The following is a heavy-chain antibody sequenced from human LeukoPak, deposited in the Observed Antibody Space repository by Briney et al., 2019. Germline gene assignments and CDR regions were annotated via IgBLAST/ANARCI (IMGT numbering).Heavy chain of an antibody. CDR1: GFTVSSNY. D-gene: IGHD5-24*01. CDR2: IYSGGST. CDR3: ARAEKATIFDY. J-gene: IGHJ4*02. Sequence: GGSLRLSCAASGFTVSSNYMSWVRQAPGKGLEWVPVIYSGGSTYYADSVKGRFTISRDNSKNTLYLQMNSLRAEDTAVYYCARAEKATIFDYWGQGTLSPSPQ. V-gene: IGHV3-53*01.